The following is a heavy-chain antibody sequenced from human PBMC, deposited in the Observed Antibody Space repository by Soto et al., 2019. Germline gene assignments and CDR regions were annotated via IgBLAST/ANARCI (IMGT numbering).Heavy chain of an antibody. J-gene: IGHJ3*02. CDR1: GFTFSSYA. V-gene: IGHV3-23*01. Sequence: EVQLLESGGGLVQPGGSLRLSCAASGFTFSSYAMWCVRQAPGKGLEWVSTISASDDNTEYADSVKGRFTISRDNSKNSLFLHMNGLRAEYTAVYFCAKQFGYAYEFEIWGQGTMVTVSS. D-gene: IGHD3-22*01. CDR2: ISASDDNT. CDR3: AKQFGYAYEFEI.